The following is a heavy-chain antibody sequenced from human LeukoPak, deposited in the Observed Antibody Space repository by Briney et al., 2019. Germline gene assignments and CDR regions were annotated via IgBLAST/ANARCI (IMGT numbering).Heavy chain of an antibody. V-gene: IGHV3-23*01. Sequence: PGGSLRLSCASSGFSFSDSAVSWVRHSPGEGLKWVSSISDTGGRTYYADSVKGRFTITRDNYRNTVNLQMNGLRADDTARYYCAKGGQDFDFWRFDLWGQGILVIVSS. CDR1: GFSFSDSA. CDR2: ISDTGGRT. CDR3: AKGGQDFDFWRFDL. J-gene: IGHJ5*02. D-gene: IGHD3-3*01.